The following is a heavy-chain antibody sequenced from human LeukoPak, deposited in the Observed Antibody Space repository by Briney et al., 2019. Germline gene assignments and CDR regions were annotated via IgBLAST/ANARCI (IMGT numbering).Heavy chain of an antibody. D-gene: IGHD6-13*01. V-gene: IGHV1-18*01. CDR3: ARVTQQLVRLLGWFDP. CDR2: ISAYNGNT. CDR1: GYTFTSYG. Sequence: GASVKVSCMASGYTFTSYGISWVRQAPGQGLEWMGWISAYNGNTNYAQKLQGRVTMTTDTSTSTAYMELRSLRSDDTAVYYCARVTQQLVRLLGWFDPWGQGTLVTVSS. J-gene: IGHJ5*02.